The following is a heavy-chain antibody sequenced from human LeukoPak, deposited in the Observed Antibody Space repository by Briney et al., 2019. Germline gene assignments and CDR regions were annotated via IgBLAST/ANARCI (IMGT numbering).Heavy chain of an antibody. CDR3: ARSPPRDAFDI. J-gene: IGHJ3*02. Sequence: SETLSLTCTVSGGSISSGGYYWSWIRQHPGKGLEWIGYIYYSGSTYYNPSLKSRVTISVDTSKNQFSLKLSSVTAADTAVCYCARSPPRDAFDIWGQGTMVTVSS. CDR2: IYYSGST. V-gene: IGHV4-31*03. CDR1: GGSISSGGYY.